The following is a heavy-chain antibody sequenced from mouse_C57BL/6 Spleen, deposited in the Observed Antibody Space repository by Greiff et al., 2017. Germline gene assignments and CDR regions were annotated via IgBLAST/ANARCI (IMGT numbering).Heavy chain of an antibody. J-gene: IGHJ2*01. D-gene: IGHD3-3*01. CDR3: GRGDCGYY. CDR2: IRSRSSNYAT. V-gene: IGHV10-3*01. Sequence: VQLVESGGGLVQPKGSLKISCAASGFTFTTYAMHWVRQAPGKGLEWVARIRSRSSNYATYDAESVKARFTISRNDSKKMLYLQTNNQKPEDAAMRYCGRGDCGYYWGKGTTLTVAS. CDR1: GFTFTTYA.